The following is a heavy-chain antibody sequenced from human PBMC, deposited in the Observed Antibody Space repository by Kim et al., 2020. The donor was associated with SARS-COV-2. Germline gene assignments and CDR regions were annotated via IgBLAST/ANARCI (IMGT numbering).Heavy chain of an antibody. CDR3: TRVGDYGGHSLRTFDY. V-gene: IGHV4-30-4*01. D-gene: IGHD2-21*02. CDR2: IYHTGTT. CDR1: GGSIRAGGHY. Sequence: SETLSLTCSVSGGSIRAGGHYWSWVRQTPGKGLEWIANIYHTGTTYFNPSLKGRVSMSVDTSKNEFSLKLNSVTAVDTAVYFCTRVGDYGGHSLRTFDYWGPGVLVTVSS. J-gene: IGHJ4*02.